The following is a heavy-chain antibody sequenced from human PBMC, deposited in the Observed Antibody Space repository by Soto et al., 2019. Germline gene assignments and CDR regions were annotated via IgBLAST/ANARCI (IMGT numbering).Heavy chain of an antibody. Sequence: ASVKVSCKASGYTFTGYYMHWVRQAPGQGLEWMGWINPNSGGTNYAQKFQGRVTMTRDTSISTAYMELSRLRSDDTAVYYCARDWPDGSSVDYWGQGTLVTVSS. J-gene: IGHJ4*02. CDR1: GYTFTGYY. CDR2: INPNSGGT. CDR3: ARDWPDGSSVDY. V-gene: IGHV1-2*02. D-gene: IGHD6-6*01.